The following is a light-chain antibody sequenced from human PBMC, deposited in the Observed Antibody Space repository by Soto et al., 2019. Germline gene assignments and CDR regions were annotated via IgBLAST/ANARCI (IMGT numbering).Light chain of an antibody. CDR1: QSVTSSY. V-gene: IGKV3-20*01. CDR3: QQYGSSPYT. CDR2: GAS. Sequence: EIVLTQSPGTLSLSPGERATLSCRASQSVTSSYLAWYQQKPGQAPRLLIYGASSRATGIPDRFSGSGSGTDFALTISRLEPEDLPGYYCQQYGSSPYTFGQGTKLEIK. J-gene: IGKJ2*01.